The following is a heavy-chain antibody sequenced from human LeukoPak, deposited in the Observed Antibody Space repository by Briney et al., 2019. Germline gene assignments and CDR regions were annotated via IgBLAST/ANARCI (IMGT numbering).Heavy chain of an antibody. CDR3: AREVYSSGWSSFDY. CDR2: INSDGSST. D-gene: IGHD6-19*01. CDR1: GFTFSSYW. Sequence: PGGSLRLSCAASGFTFSSYWMHWVRQAPGKGLVWVSRINSDGSSTNHADSVKGRFTISRDNAKNTLYLQMNSLRAEDTAVYYCAREVYSSGWSSFDYWGQGTLVTVSS. J-gene: IGHJ4*02. V-gene: IGHV3-74*01.